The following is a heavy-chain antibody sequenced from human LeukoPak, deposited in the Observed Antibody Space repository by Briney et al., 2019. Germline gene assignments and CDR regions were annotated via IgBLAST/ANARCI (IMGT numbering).Heavy chain of an antibody. V-gene: IGHV4-38-2*02. CDR1: GYSISSGYY. D-gene: IGHD3-3*01. Sequence: SETLSLTCTVSGYSISSGYYWGWIRQPPGKGLEWIGSIYHSGSTYYNPSLKSRVTISVDTSKNQFTLKVRSVTAADTGVYFCARKGLRPLEWLSEYFFDYWGQGTLVSVAS. CDR3: ARKGLRPLEWLSEYFFDY. CDR2: IYHSGST. J-gene: IGHJ4*02.